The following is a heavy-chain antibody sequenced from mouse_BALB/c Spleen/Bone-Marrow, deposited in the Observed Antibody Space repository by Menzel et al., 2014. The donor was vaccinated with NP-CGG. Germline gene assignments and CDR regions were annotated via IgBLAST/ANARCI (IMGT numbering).Heavy chain of an antibody. CDR1: GFSLTSYG. CDR3: ASMITTAWFAY. CDR2: IWAGGST. Sequence: VKLMESGPGLVAPSQSLSITCTVSGFSLTSYGVHWVRQPPGKGLEWLGVIWAGGSTNYNSALMSRLSISKDNSKSQVFLKMNSLQTDGTAMYYCASMITTAWFAYWGQGTLVTVSA. V-gene: IGHV2-9*02. D-gene: IGHD2-4*01. J-gene: IGHJ3*01.